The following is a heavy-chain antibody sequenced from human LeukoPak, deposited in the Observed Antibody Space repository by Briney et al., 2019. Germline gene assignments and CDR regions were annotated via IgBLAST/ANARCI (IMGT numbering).Heavy chain of an antibody. V-gene: IGHV3-30*18. D-gene: IGHD2-15*01. J-gene: IGHJ4*02. CDR3: AKDGGYCSGGSCHLIDH. CDR1: GFTFSTYG. Sequence: GGSLRLSCAASGFTFSTYGMHWVRQAPGKGLEWVAVISYDGSDKYYADSVKGRFTISRDNSKNTLYLQMNSLRAEDPAVYYCAKDGGYCSGGSCHLIDHWGQGTLVTVSS. CDR2: ISYDGSDK.